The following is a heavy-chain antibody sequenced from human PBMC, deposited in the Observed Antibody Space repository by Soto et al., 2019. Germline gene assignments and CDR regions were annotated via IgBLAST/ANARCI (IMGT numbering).Heavy chain of an antibody. CDR1: GFTFSSYS. V-gene: IGHV3-21*04. D-gene: IGHD3-3*01. Sequence: PGGSLRLSCAASGFTFSSYSMNWVRQAPGKGLEWVSSISSSSSYIYYADSVKGRFTISRDNAKNSLYLQMNSLRAEDTAVYYCARDSPRIPIFGLVIVRPFDYWGQGTLVTVSS. CDR3: ARDSPRIPIFGLVIVRPFDY. J-gene: IGHJ4*02. CDR2: ISSSSSYI.